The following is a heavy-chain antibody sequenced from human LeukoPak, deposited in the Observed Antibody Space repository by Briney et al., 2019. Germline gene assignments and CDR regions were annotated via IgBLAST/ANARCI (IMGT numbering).Heavy chain of an antibody. CDR3: AREYYDILTAYSTYFDH. CDR2: IDYSGDT. J-gene: IGHJ4*02. CDR1: GGSISSFY. D-gene: IGHD3-9*01. V-gene: IGHV4-59*01. Sequence: SETLSLTCTVSGGSISSFYWSRIRQSPGKGLEWIGYIDYSGDTNYNPSLKSRITISLDTSKNQFSLKLSSVTAADTAVYYCAREYYDILTAYSTYFDHWGQGALVTVSS.